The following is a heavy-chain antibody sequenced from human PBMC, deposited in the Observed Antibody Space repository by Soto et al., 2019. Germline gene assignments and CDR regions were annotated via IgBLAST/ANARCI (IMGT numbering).Heavy chain of an antibody. CDR3: TRSYCSGVDCFRRHFDL. D-gene: IGHD2-15*01. J-gene: IGHJ2*01. V-gene: IGHV1-46*01. CDR2: IDTSGGSA. CDR1: GYTFSTHY. Sequence: QVQLVQSGAEVKQPGASVKVSCKASGYTFSTHYIHWVRQAPGQGLEWMGIIDTSGGSATYAQKFQGRLTLTRETSTSTVYMELSSMRSDDTGIYFCTRSYCSGVDCFRRHFDLWGRGTLVTVSS.